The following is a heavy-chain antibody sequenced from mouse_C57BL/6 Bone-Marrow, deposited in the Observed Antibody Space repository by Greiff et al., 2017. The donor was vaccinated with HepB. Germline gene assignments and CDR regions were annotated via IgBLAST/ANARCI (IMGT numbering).Heavy chain of an antibody. J-gene: IGHJ3*01. CDR3: ARRDHYDYDAGLAY. CDR1: GYTFTSYG. Sequence: QVQLQQSGAELARPGASVKLSCKASGYTFTSYGISWVKQRTGQGLEWIGEIYPRSGNTYYNEKFKGKATLTADKSSSTAYRELRSLTSGDSAVYFCARRDHYDYDAGLAYWGQGTLVTVSA. CDR2: IYPRSGNT. V-gene: IGHV1-81*01. D-gene: IGHD2-4*01.